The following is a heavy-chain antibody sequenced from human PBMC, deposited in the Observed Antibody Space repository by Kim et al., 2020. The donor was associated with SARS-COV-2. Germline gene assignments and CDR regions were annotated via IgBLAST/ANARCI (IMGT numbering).Heavy chain of an antibody. CDR2: ISWNSGSI. J-gene: IGHJ3*02. Sequence: GGSLRLSCAASGFTFDDYAMHWVRQAPGKGLEWVSGISWNSGSIGYADSVKGRFTISRDNAKNSLYLQMNSLRAEDTALYYCAKLPGYYYDSSGYPGDDAFDIWGQGTMVTVS. CDR1: GFTFDDYA. D-gene: IGHD3-22*01. CDR3: AKLPGYYYDSSGYPGDDAFDI. V-gene: IGHV3-9*01.